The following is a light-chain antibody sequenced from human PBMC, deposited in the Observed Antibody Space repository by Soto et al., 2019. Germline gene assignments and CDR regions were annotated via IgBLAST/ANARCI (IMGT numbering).Light chain of an antibody. CDR1: QSVSSN. Sequence: EIVMTHSPATLFVSPGERATLSCRASQSVSSNLAWYQQKPGQAPRLLMYGASTRATGIPDRFSGSGSGTEFTLTISSLQSEDFAVYYCQQHNNWPPWTFGQGTKVEIK. CDR2: GAS. CDR3: QQHNNWPPWT. V-gene: IGKV3-15*01. J-gene: IGKJ1*01.